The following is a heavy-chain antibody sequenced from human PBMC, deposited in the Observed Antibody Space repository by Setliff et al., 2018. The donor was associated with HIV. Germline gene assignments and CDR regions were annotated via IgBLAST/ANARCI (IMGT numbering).Heavy chain of an antibody. V-gene: IGHV4-30-2*01. CDR2: IYHSGST. Sequence: KASETLSLTCAVSGGSISSGGYSWYWIRQPPGKGLEWIGYIYHSGSTFYNPSLKSRVTISVDRSKNQFSLKLTSVTAADTALYYCARGGGVYSWFDPWGQGTLVTV. J-gene: IGHJ5*02. D-gene: IGHD3-10*01. CDR3: ARGGGVYSWFDP. CDR1: GGSISSGGYS.